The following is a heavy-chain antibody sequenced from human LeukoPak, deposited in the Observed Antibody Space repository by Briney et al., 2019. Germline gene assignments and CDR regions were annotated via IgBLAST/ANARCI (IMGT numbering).Heavy chain of an antibody. D-gene: IGHD2-21*02. J-gene: IGHJ4*02. CDR2: IGSNGDT. CDR3: ARGEGDWKFVDY. V-gene: IGHV3-64*01. CDR1: GFTFSSCA. Sequence: GGSLRLSCAASGFTFSSCAMHWVRQAPGRGLEYVSAIGSNGDTYYGNSVKGRFTVSRDNSKNTLCLQMGSLRAEDMAVYYCARGEGDWKFVDYWGQGTLVTVSS.